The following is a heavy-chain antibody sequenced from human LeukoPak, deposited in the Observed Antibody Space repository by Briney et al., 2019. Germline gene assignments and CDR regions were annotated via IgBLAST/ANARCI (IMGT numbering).Heavy chain of an antibody. D-gene: IGHD6-6*01. CDR1: GGSFSGYY. Sequence: SETLSLTCAVYGGSFSGYYWSWIRQPPGKGLEWIGEINHSGSTNYNPSLKSRVTISVDTSKNQFSLKLSSVTAADTAVYYCARYSSSGYYYYMDVWGKGTTVTVSS. J-gene: IGHJ6*03. CDR2: INHSGST. V-gene: IGHV4-34*01. CDR3: ARYSSSGYYYYMDV.